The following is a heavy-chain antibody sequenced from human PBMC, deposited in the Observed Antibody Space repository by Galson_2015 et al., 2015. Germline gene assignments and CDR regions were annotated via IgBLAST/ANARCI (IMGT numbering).Heavy chain of an antibody. CDR1: GFTFSSYT. Sequence: SLRLSCAASGFTFSSYTMHWVRQAPGKGLEWVSAISSGSSFIYYTDSVKGRFTVSRDNANNSLYLQISSLRAEDTAVYFCARRSASPLDYWGQGTLVTVSS. V-gene: IGHV3-21*01. CDR2: ISSGSSFI. CDR3: ARRSASPLDY. J-gene: IGHJ4*02.